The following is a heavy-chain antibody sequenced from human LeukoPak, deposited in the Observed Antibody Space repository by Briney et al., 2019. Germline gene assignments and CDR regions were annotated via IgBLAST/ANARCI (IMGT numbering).Heavy chain of an antibody. J-gene: IGHJ6*03. CDR2: IVGSGGAT. CDR3: AREYGDYYYMDV. CDR1: GFTFSNYA. V-gene: IGHV3-23*01. D-gene: IGHD4-17*01. Sequence: GGSLRLSRAASGFTFSNYAMTWVRQAPGKGLEWVSVIVGSGGATYYADSVKGRFTISRDNAKNSLYLQMNSLRAEDTAVYYCAREYGDYYYMDVWGKGTTVTVSS.